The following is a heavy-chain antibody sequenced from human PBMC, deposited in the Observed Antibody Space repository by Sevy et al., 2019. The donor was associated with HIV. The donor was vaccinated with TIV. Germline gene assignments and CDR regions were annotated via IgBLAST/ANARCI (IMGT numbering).Heavy chain of an antibody. Sequence: GGSLRLSCAASGFTFSSYWMSWVRQAPGKGLEWVANIKQDGSEKYYVDSVKGRFTISRDNAKNSLYLQMNSLRAEDTAVYYWARATRDTAIGAVRYFDYWGQGTLVTVSS. CDR1: GFTFSSYW. V-gene: IGHV3-7*01. CDR2: IKQDGSEK. J-gene: IGHJ4*02. D-gene: IGHD5-18*01. CDR3: ARATRDTAIGAVRYFDY.